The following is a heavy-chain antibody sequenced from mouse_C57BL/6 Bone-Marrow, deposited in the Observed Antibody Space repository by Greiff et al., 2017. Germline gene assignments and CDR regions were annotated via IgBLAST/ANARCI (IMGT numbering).Heavy chain of an antibody. J-gene: IGHJ3*01. CDR2: IYPIDGST. D-gene: IGHD2-3*01. V-gene: IGHV1-85*01. CDR1: GYTFTSSD. Sequence: FQLQQSGPELVKPGASVKLSCKASGYTFTSSDINWVKQRPGQGLEWIGWIYPIDGSTKYNAKFKGKATLTVDTSSSTAYMELHSLPSEDSAVYYCTPDGYPFAYWGQGTLVTVSA. CDR3: TPDGYPFAY.